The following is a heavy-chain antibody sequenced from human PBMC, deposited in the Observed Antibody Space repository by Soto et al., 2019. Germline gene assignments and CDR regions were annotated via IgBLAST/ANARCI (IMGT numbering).Heavy chain of an antibody. CDR1: GFTFSSYA. Sequence: EVQLLESGGGFVQPGGSLRLSCAASGFTFSSYAMSWVRQAPGKGLEWVSAISGSGSRTYYADSVKGRFTITRDNAKNTLYLQMRSLTAEDTAVYYCAKEVPDVRASYVVRATPCHFDRWGQGALVTVSS. CDR2: ISGSGSRT. D-gene: IGHD3-10*01. V-gene: IGHV3-23*01. CDR3: AKEVPDVRASYVVRATPCHFDR. J-gene: IGHJ4*02.